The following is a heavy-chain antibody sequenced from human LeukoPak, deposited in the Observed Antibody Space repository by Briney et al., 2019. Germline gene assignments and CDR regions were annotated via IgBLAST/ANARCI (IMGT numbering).Heavy chain of an antibody. D-gene: IGHD6-6*01. CDR1: GCTFSSYA. CDR3: AKDRTAARPYYFDY. CDR2: ISGSGGST. Sequence: QPGGSLRLSCAASGCTFSSYAMSWVRQAPGKWLDCFLAISGSGGSTYYADSVKGRFTISRDNSKNTLYLQMNSLRAEDTAVYYCAKDRTAARPYYFDYWGQGTLVTVSS. V-gene: IGHV3-23*01. J-gene: IGHJ4*02.